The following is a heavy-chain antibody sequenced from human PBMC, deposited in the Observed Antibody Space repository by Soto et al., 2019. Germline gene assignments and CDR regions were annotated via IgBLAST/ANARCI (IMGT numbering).Heavy chain of an antibody. V-gene: IGHV1-18*01. J-gene: IGHJ4*02. CDR1: GYTFTSYG. D-gene: IGHD3-16*02. CDR2: ISAYNGTT. Sequence: QVRLVQSGAEVKKPGASVKVSCKASGYTFTSYGISWVRQAPGQGLEWRGWISAYNGTTNYSQKLQGRVTMTNDTTTSTAYMEQSILRSDDTAVYYCARPDVDLGEVTVAYFDSWGPGTPVTVSS. CDR3: ARPDVDLGEVTVAYFDS.